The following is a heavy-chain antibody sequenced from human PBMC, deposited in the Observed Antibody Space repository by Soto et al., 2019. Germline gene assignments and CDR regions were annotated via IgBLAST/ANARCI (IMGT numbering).Heavy chain of an antibody. V-gene: IGHV3-64*02. Sequence: GGSLRLSCAASGFTFSSYAMHWVRQAPGKGLEYVSAISSNGGSTYYADSVKGRFTISRDNSKNTLYLQMNSLRAEDTAVYYCARARYYDSSGYYSAFDYWGQGT. D-gene: IGHD3-22*01. CDR2: ISSNGGST. CDR1: GFTFSSYA. J-gene: IGHJ4*02. CDR3: ARARYYDSSGYYSAFDY.